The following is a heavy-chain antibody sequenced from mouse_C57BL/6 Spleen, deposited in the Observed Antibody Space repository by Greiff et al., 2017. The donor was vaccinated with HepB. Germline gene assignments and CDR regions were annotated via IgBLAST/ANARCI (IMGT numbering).Heavy chain of an antibody. CDR2: IDPSDSYT. CDR1: GYTFTSYW. V-gene: IGHV1-69*01. CDR3: ARRPSYYSNYVGAMDY. Sequence: QVQLQQPGAELVMPGASVKLSCKASGYTFTSYWMHWVKQRPGQGLEWIGEIDPSDSYTNYNQKFKGKSTLTVDKSSSTAYMQLSSLTSEDSAVYYCARRPSYYSNYVGAMDYWGQGTSVTVSS. J-gene: IGHJ4*01. D-gene: IGHD2-5*01.